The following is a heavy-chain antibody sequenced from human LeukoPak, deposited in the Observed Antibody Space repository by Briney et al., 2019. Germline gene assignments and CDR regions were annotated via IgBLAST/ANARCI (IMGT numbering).Heavy chain of an antibody. D-gene: IGHD2-15*01. J-gene: IGHJ3*02. Sequence: GGSQRLSCAASGFTFSNYSMNWVRQAPGKGLEWVSSISSSSYSYIYYADSVKGRFTISGDNAKNSLYLQMNSLRAEDTAVYYCARDQGYYTGGSWYSDRGVDAFDIWGQGTMVTVSS. CDR1: GFTFSNYS. CDR3: ARDQGYYTGGSWYSDRGVDAFDI. V-gene: IGHV3-21*01. CDR2: ISSSSYSYI.